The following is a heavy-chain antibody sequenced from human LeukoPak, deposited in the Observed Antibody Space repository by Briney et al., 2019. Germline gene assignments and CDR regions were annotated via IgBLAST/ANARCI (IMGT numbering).Heavy chain of an antibody. D-gene: IGHD5-12*01. CDR1: GFTFSSHW. Sequence: GGSLRLSCAASGFTFSSHWMSWVRQAPGKGLEWVANIKQDGSENYYVDSVKGRFTISRDNAKNSLYLQMNSLRAEDTAVFYCVRRGPNNSGLDYWGQGTLVTVSS. V-gene: IGHV3-7*01. CDR3: VRRGPNNSGLDY. J-gene: IGHJ4*02. CDR2: IKQDGSEN.